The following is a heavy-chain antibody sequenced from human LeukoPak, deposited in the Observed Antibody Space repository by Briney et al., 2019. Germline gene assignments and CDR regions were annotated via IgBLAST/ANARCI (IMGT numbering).Heavy chain of an antibody. CDR1: GASVSSARYH. V-gene: IGHV4-61*01. CDR2: IHYSGST. D-gene: IGHD2-15*01. J-gene: IGHJ5*01. CDR3: TRVPVNCRGDYCYPNWFDS. Sequence: SETLSLTCTVSGASVSSARYHWMWIRQPPGKGLEYIGNIHYSGSTDYKPSLQSRVTISVDTSNNQFSLTLSSVTAADTAVYYCTRVPVNCRGDYCYPNWFDSWGQGTLVTVSS.